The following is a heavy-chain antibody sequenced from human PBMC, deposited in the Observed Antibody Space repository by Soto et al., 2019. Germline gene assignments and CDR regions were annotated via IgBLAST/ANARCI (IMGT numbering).Heavy chain of an antibody. J-gene: IGHJ5*02. Sequence: VQLLESGGGLVQPGGSLRLSCATFGFTFKTYAMTWVRQAPGKGLEWVAVISGSGGTIYYADSVKGRFTISRDNSKNILYLQMDNLRDEDTALYYCAREVGAPSGWLDPWGQGTQVTVSS. V-gene: IGHV3-23*01. CDR3: AREVGAPSGWLDP. CDR1: GFTFKTYA. CDR2: ISGSGGTI. D-gene: IGHD1-26*01.